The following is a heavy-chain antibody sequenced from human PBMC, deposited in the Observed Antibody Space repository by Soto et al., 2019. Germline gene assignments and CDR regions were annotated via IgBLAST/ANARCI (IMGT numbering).Heavy chain of an antibody. J-gene: IGHJ3*02. CDR1: GFTFSSYG. CDR3: ARTTSRWAFDI. CDR2: IWYDGSNK. Sequence: QVQLVESGGGVVQPGRSLRLSCAASGFTFSSYGMHWVRQAPGKGLEWVAVIWYDGSNKYYADSVKGRFTISRDNSKNALYLQMNSLRAEDTAVYYCARTTSRWAFDIWGQGRMVTVSS. V-gene: IGHV3-33*01. D-gene: IGHD1-1*01.